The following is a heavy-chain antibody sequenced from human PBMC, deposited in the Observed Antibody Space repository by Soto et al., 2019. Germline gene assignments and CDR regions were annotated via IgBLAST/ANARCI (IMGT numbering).Heavy chain of an antibody. D-gene: IGHD3-10*01. CDR3: ARGYYYGSGSSPINFDY. CDR1: GGTFSSYA. J-gene: IGHJ4*02. CDR2: IIPIFGTA. V-gene: IGHV1-69*12. Sequence: QVQLVQSGAEVKKPGSSVKVSCKASGGTFSSYAISWVRQAPGQGLEWMGGIIPIFGTANYAQKFQGRVTITADESTSTAYMELSSLRSEDTAVYYCARGYYYGSGSSPINFDYWGQGTLVTVSS.